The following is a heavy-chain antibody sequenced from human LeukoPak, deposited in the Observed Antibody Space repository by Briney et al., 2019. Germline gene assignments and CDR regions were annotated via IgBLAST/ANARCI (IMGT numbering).Heavy chain of an antibody. Sequence: SVKVSCKASGGTLSSYAISWVRQAPGQGLEWMGGIIPIFGTANYAQKFQGRVTITTDESTSTAYMELSSLRSEDTAVYYCARYHSAANEINSSSSSYYYYMDVWGKGTTVTVSS. J-gene: IGHJ6*03. D-gene: IGHD6-6*01. V-gene: IGHV1-69*05. CDR1: GGTLSSYA. CDR2: IIPIFGTA. CDR3: ARYHSAANEINSSSSSYYYYMDV.